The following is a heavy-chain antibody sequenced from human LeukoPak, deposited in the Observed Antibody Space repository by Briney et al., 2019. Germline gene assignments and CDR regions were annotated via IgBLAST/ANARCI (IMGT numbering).Heavy chain of an antibody. CDR2: TSYDGSNK. CDR1: GFPFSSYA. D-gene: IGHD3-16*01. Sequence: PGGSLRLSCAASGFPFSSYALHWVRQAPGKGLEWVSVTSYDGSNKYYADSVKGRFTISRDNSKNTLYLQMNSLRAEDTAVYYCAREITANTYYYYYMDVWGKGTTVTVSS. J-gene: IGHJ6*03. CDR3: AREITANTYYYYYMDV. V-gene: IGHV3-30-3*01.